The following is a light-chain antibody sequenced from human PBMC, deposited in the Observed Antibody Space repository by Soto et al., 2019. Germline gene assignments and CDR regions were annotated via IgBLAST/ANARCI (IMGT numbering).Light chain of an antibody. CDR1: SGHSNYA. Sequence: QAVLTQSPSASASLGASVTLTCTLSSGHSNYAIAWHQQQSEKGPRSLLKLNSDGSHSKGDGIPDCFSGSSSGAERYLTISSLQSEDEAYYYCQTWGSGIVVFGGGTKLTVL. V-gene: IGLV4-69*01. CDR3: QTWGSGIVV. CDR2: LNSDGSH. J-gene: IGLJ2*01.